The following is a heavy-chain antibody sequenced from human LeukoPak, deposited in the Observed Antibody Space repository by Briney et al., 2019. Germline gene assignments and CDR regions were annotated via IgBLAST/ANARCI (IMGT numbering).Heavy chain of an antibody. Sequence: ASVKVSCKASGYTFTDYYMHWVRQAPGQGPEWMGWVNPNSGGTNYAQKFQGRVTMTRDTSISTVYMELSRLRSDDTAVYYCCSSSSSPRLDAFDIWGQGTMVTVSS. CDR1: GYTFTDYY. D-gene: IGHD2-2*01. J-gene: IGHJ3*02. V-gene: IGHV1-2*02. CDR3: CSSSSSPRLDAFDI. CDR2: VNPNSGGT.